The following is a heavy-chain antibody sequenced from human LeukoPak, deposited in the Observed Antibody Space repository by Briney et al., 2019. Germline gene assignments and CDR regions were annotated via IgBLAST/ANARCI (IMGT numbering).Heavy chain of an antibody. CDR3: ARVGYSGYEPFDY. V-gene: IGHV1-69*05. J-gene: IGHJ4*02. D-gene: IGHD5-12*01. CDR2: IIPIFGTA. CDR1: GGTFSSYA. Sequence: GSSVKVSCKASGGTFSSYAISWVRQAPGQGLEWMARIIPIFGTANYAQKFQGRVTITTDESTSTAYMELSSLRSEDTAVYYCARVGYSGYEPFDYWGQGTLVTVSS.